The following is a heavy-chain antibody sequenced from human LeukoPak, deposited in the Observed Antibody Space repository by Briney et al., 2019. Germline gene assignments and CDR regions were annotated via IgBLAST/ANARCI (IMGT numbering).Heavy chain of an antibody. V-gene: IGHV2-5*02. Sequence: SGPTLVNPTRTLTLTCTFSGFSLTTTGESVGWIRQPPGKALEWLALTSWDDDKRYSPSLQSRLTITKDTSNNRVVLSMANMDPVDTATYYCAHKGSAVGGFDSWGQGTLFTVSS. D-gene: IGHD6-19*01. CDR3: AHKGSAVGGFDS. CDR2: TSWDDDK. CDR1: GFSLTTTGES. J-gene: IGHJ4*02.